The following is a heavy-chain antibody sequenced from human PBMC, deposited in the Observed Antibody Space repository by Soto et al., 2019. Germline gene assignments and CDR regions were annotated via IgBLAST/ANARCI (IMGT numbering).Heavy chain of an antibody. V-gene: IGHV4-31*03. CDR2: IYYSGST. J-gene: IGHJ4*02. CDR3: ARAAIITFRGVIVRSFTHFDY. D-gene: IGHD3-16*02. Sequence: QVQLQESGPGLVKPSQTLSLTCTVSGGSISSGGYYWSWIRQHPGKGLEWIGYIYYSGSTYYNPSLKSRVTISVDTSKNQFSLKLSSVTDADTAVYYCARAAIITFRGVIVRSFTHFDYWGQGALVSVSS. CDR1: GGSISSGGYY.